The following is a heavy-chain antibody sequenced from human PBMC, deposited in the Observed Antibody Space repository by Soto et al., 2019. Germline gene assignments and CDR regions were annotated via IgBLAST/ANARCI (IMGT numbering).Heavy chain of an antibody. CDR2: IWCEVTNK. D-gene: IGHD4-17*01. J-gene: IGHJ4*02. Sequence: QVQLVESGGGVVQPGGSLRLSCVASDFAFSNYGMHWVRPAPGKGLEWVALIWCEVTNKYYGDSVKGRFTVSRDTSKKTWYLQMNSLRADDTSVYYCVRGGSCRSGSCYPNLDFYGDYEGLDYWGQGTLVTVSS. CDR1: DFAFSNYG. CDR3: VRGGSCRSGSCYPNLDFYGDYEGLDY. V-gene: IGHV3-33*01.